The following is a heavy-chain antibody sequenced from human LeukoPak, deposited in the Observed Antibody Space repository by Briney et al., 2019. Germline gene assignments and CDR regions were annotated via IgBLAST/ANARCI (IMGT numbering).Heavy chain of an antibody. J-gene: IGHJ4*02. CDR3: ARDHKGYGSGSYYDY. V-gene: IGHV6-1*01. D-gene: IGHD3-10*01. Sequence: SQTLSLSCAISGDSVFSNSVGWNWIRQSPSRGLEWLGRTYYRSKWYNDYAISVKSRITINPDTSKNQFSLQLNSVTPEDTAVYYCARDHKGYGSGSYYDYRGQGTLVTVSS. CDR1: GDSVFSNSVG. CDR2: TYYRSKWYN.